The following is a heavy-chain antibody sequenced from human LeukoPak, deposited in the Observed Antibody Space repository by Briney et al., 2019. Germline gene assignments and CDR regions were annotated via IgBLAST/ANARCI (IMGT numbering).Heavy chain of an antibody. CDR3: ARESVVVVAARVFYNWFDP. CDR1: GFTFSSYA. V-gene: IGHV4-4*08. CDR2: IYTSGST. Sequence: GSLRLSCAASGFTFSSYAMSWVRQAPGKGLEWIGRIYTSGSTNYNPSLKSRVTISVDTSKNQFSLKLSSVTAADTAVYYCARESVVVVAARVFYNWFDPWGQGTLVTVSS. D-gene: IGHD2-15*01. J-gene: IGHJ5*02.